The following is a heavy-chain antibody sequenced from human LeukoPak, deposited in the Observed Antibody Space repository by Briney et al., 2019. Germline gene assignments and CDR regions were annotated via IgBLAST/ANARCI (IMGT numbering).Heavy chain of an antibody. V-gene: IGHV4-59*12. J-gene: IGHJ4*02. CDR3: AIEGIVRTYDQ. CDR2: IYYSGIT. D-gene: IGHD2/OR15-2a*01. Sequence: PSETLSLTCTVSGDSISSYYWYWFRQPPGKELEWIACIYYSGITHYNPSLKSRVTISLDTSKNQFSLRLSSVTAADTAVYYCAIEGIVRTYDQWGQGTLVTVSS. CDR1: GDSISSYY.